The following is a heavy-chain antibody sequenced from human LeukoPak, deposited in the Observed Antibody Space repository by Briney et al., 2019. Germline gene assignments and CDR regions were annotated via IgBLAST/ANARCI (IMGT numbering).Heavy chain of an antibody. D-gene: IGHD4-11*01. J-gene: IGHJ4*01. CDR2: IWSDGSNR. CDR1: GFIFSHYG. V-gene: IGHV3-33*01. CDR3: ARDAQRGFDYSNSLEY. Sequence: PGRSLRLSCAASGFIFSHYGMHWVRQAPGKGLEWVAVIWSDGSNRFYAGSVKGRFTISRDNSQNTVFLKMNSLRVEDTAMYYCARDAQRGFDYSNSLEYWGHGTLVTVSS.